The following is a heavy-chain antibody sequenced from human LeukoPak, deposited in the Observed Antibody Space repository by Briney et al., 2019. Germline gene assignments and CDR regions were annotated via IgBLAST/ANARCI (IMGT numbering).Heavy chain of an antibody. J-gene: IGHJ6*02. D-gene: IGHD5-12*01. CDR3: AKDITELSSSGYDYRFSYGMDV. V-gene: IGHV3-23*01. Sequence: GGSLRLSCAASGFTFSSYAMSWVRQAPGKGLEWVSAISGSGGSIGYADSVKGRFTISRDNAKNSLYLQMNSLRAEDTALYYCAKDITELSSSGYDYRFSYGMDVWGQGTTVTVSS. CDR1: GFTFSSYA. CDR2: ISGSGGSI.